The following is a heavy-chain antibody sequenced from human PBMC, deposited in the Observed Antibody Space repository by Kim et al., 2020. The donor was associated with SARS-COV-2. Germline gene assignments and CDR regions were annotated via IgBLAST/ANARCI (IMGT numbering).Heavy chain of an antibody. CDR1: GFSISDYY. CDR2: ISNRGSFT. D-gene: IGHD3-16*02. CDR3: ARDTTSGSYRYYGMDV. Sequence: GGSLRLSCAASGFSISDYYMSWIRQAPGKGLEWLSYISNRGSFTNYADSVKGRFTISRDNAKNSLYLQMNSLRAEDTAVYYCARDTTSGSYRYYGMDVGGQGTTVTVSS. J-gene: IGHJ6*02. V-gene: IGHV3-11*05.